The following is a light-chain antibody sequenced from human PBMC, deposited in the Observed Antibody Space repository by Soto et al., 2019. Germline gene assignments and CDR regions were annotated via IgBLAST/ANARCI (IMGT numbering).Light chain of an antibody. CDR1: QSISSW. CDR3: QQYNSFIWT. J-gene: IGKJ1*01. V-gene: IGKV1-5*03. CDR2: KAS. Sequence: DIQMTQSPSSLSASVGDRVTIICRASQSISSWLAWYQQKGGKAPKLLISKASNLDSGVPSRFSGSGSGTEFNLTISSLQPEDFETYYCQQYNSFIWTLGQGTKVDIK.